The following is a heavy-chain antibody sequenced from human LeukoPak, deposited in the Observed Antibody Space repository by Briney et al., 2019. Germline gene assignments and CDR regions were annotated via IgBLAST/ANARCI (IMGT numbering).Heavy chain of an antibody. CDR2: ISYDGSNK. CDR3: ARVDYFDRSAYWESFRGFGY. J-gene: IGHJ4*02. D-gene: IGHD3-22*01. V-gene: IGHV3-30-3*01. Sequence: PGGSLRPSCAASGFTFSTYTLHWVRQAPGKGLEWVAVISYDGSNKYYADSVKGRFTISRDNSKNTLYLQMSSLRAEDTAMYYCARVDYFDRSAYWESFRGFGYWGQGTLVTVSS. CDR1: GFTFSTYT.